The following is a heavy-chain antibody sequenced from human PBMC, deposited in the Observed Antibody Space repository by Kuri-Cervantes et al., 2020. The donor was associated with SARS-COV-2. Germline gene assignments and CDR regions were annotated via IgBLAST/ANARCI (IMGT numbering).Heavy chain of an antibody. D-gene: IGHD1-26*01. J-gene: IGHJ4*02. V-gene: IGHV3-30*18. CDR3: AKVLRPSDEGFDY. CDR2: ISYDGSNK. CDR1: GFTFSSYG. Sequence: GESLKISCAASGFTFSSYGMHWVRQAPGKGLEWVAAISYDGSNKYYADSVKGRFTISRDNSKNTLYLQMNSLRAEDTAVYYCAKVLRPSDEGFDYWSQGTLVTVSS.